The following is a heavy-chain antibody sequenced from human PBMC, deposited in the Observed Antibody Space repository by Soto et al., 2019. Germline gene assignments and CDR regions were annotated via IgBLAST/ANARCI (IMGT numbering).Heavy chain of an antibody. CDR3: AREGEQTYYYSYGMDV. CDR1: GYTFTSYG. D-gene: IGHD2-21*01. CDR2: ISAYNGNT. V-gene: IGHV1-18*04. Sequence: ASVKVSCKASGYTFTSYGISWVRQAPGQGLEWMGWISAYNGNTNYAQKLQGRVTMTTDTSTSTAYMELRSLRSDDTAVYYCAREGEQTYYYSYGMDVWGQGTTVTVSS. J-gene: IGHJ6*02.